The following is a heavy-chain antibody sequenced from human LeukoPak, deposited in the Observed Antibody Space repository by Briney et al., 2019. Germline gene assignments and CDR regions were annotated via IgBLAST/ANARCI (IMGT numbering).Heavy chain of an antibody. Sequence: SETLSLTCTVSGGSITSSSYYWGWIRQPPGKGLEWIGSVYYSGNTYYNSSLKSRVTISVDTSKNQFSLKLNSETAADTAVYYCARANYYDTSGYSRGAFDIWGQGTMVTVSS. V-gene: IGHV4-39*07. CDR1: GGSITSSSYY. CDR3: ARANYYDTSGYSRGAFDI. CDR2: VYYSGNT. J-gene: IGHJ3*02. D-gene: IGHD3-22*01.